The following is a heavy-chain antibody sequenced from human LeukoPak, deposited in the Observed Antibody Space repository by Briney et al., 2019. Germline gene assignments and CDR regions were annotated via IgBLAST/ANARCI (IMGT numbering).Heavy chain of an antibody. CDR2: ISSSSSYI. V-gene: IGHV3-21*01. CDR1: GFTFSSYS. J-gene: IGHJ1*01. D-gene: IGHD6-13*01. Sequence: GGSLRLSCAASGFTFSSYSMNWVRQAPGKGLEWVSSISSSSSYIYYADSVKGRFTISRDNAKNSLYLQMNSLRAEDTAVYYCARDREGYSSSWYPRGDFQHWGQGTLVTVSS. CDR3: ARDREGYSSSWYPRGDFQH.